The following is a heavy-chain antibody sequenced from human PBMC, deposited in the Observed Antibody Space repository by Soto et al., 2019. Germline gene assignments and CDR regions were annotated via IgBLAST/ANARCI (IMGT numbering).Heavy chain of an antibody. D-gene: IGHD6-19*01. V-gene: IGHV4-34*01. CDR3: AGGSSGFFDS. CDR1: GGSFSGYY. CDR2: INHSGST. J-gene: IGHJ4*02. Sequence: SETLSLTCAVFGGSFSGYYWSWIRQPPGKGLEWIGEINHSGSTNYNPSLKSRVTISIDMSKNLFSLKVTSVTAADTAVYYCAGGSSGFFDSWGQGALVTVSS.